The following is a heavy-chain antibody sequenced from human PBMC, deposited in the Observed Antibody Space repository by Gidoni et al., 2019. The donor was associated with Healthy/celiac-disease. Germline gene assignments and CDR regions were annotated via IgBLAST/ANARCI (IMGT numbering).Heavy chain of an antibody. CDR3: ARDGGYGSGSYPCGY. Sequence: QVQLVQSGAEVKKPGASVKVSCKASGYTFTSYYMHWVRQAPGQGLEWMGIIKPSGGSTSYAQKFQGRVTMTRDTSTSTVYMELSSLRSEDTAVYYCARDGGYGSGSYPCGYWGQGTLVTVSS. CDR2: IKPSGGST. J-gene: IGHJ4*02. V-gene: IGHV1-46*01. CDR1: GYTFTSYY. D-gene: IGHD3-10*01.